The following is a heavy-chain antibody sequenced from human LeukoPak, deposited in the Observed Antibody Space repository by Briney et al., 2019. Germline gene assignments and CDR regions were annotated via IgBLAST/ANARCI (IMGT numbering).Heavy chain of an antibody. CDR3: ASRVQLWLPFVY. D-gene: IGHD5-18*01. V-gene: IGHV4-31*03. J-gene: IGHJ4*02. CDR1: GSSISSGGYY. CDR2: IYYSGST. Sequence: SQTLCLTCTVSGSSISSGGYYWSWIRQHPGKGLEWIGYIYYSGSTYYNPSLKSRVTISVDTSKNQFSLKLSSVTAADTAVYYCASRVQLWLPFVYWGQGTLVTVSS.